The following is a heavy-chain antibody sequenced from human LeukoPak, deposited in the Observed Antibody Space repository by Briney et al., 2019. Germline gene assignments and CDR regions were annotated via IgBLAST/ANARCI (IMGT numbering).Heavy chain of an antibody. D-gene: IGHD6-19*01. J-gene: IGHJ4*02. CDR3: ATDPLGAGIFDY. V-gene: IGHV1-24*01. CDR2: FDPEDGET. Sequence: ASVKVSCKVSGYTLTELSMHWVRQAPGKGLEWMGGFDPEDGETIYARKFQGRVTMTEDTSTDTAYMELSSLRSEDTAVYYCATDPLGAGIFDYWGQGTLVTVSS. CDR1: GYTLTELS.